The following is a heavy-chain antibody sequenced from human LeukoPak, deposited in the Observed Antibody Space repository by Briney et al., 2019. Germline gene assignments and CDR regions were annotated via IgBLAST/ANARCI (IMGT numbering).Heavy chain of an antibody. J-gene: IGHJ4*02. V-gene: IGHV3-30*04. Sequence: GGSLRLSCAASGFTFSSYAMHWVRQAPGKGLEWVAVISYDGSNKYYADSVKGRFTISRDNSKNTLYLQMNSLSAEDTAVYYCARDNPDYWGQGTLVTVSS. CDR1: GFTFSSYA. CDR3: ARDNPDY. CDR2: ISYDGSNK. D-gene: IGHD1-14*01.